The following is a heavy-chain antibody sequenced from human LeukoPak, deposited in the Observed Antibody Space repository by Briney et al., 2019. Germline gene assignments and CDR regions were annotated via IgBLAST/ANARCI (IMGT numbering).Heavy chain of an antibody. CDR1: GFTFSSSW. CDR3: ARDKGAATEERSDY. CDR2: ISSDGSDI. D-gene: IGHD1-26*01. V-gene: IGHV3-74*01. J-gene: IGHJ4*02. Sequence: GGSLRLSCVVSGFTFSSSWMHWVRQAPGRGLVYVSRISSDGSDIFYADSVKGRFTISRDNSKNMLYLQMNSLRAEDTAVYYCARDKGAATEERSDYWGQGTLVTVSS.